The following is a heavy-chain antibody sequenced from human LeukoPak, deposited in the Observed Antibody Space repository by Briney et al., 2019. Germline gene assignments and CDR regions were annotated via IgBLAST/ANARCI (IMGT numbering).Heavy chain of an antibody. V-gene: IGHV1-69*06. CDR1: GGTFSSYA. D-gene: IGHD3-9*01. J-gene: IGHJ6*04. Sequence: SVKVSCKASGGTFSSYAISWVRQAPGQGLEWMGGIIPIFGTANYAQKFQGRVTITADKSTSTAYMELSSLRSEDTAVYYCARSDIPGGYYYYGMDVGGKGTTVTVSS. CDR3: ARSDIPGGYYYYGMDV. CDR2: IIPIFGTA.